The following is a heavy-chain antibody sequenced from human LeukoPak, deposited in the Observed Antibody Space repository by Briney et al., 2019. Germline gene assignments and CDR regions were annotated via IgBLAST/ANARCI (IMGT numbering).Heavy chain of an antibody. V-gene: IGHV3-30*03. CDR3: ARDLSYSYRGLSGRFDP. Sequence: GGSLRLSCAASGFTFSSYGTHSVRQAPGKGLEWVAVISYDGSNTYYADSVKGRFTISRDNAKNTLYLQMNSLSAEDTAVYYCARDLSYSYRGLSGRFDPWGQGTLVTVSS. CDR2: ISYDGSNT. CDR1: GFTFSSYG. J-gene: IGHJ5*02. D-gene: IGHD1-26*01.